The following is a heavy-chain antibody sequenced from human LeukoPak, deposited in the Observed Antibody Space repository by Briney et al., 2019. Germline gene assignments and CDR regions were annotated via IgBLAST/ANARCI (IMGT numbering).Heavy chain of an antibody. CDR2: IYYGGST. CDR3: ARYEYALGHFDY. V-gene: IGHV4-39*01. J-gene: IGHJ4*02. D-gene: IGHD2-8*01. Sequence: PSETLSLTCTVSGGSISSTSYYWGWIRQPPGKGLEWIGSIYYGGSTYYNRSLKSRVTMSVDTSKNQFSRKLSAVTAADTAVYSCARYEYALGHFDYRGQGSLVPVSS. CDR1: GGSISSTSYY.